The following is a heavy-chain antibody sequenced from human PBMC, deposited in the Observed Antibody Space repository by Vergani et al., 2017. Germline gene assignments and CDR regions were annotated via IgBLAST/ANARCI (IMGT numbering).Heavy chain of an antibody. CDR3: ARGGWLCKYCYYYYMDV. CDR1: GGSISSGSYY. Sequence: QVQLQESGPGLVKPSQTLSLTCTVSGGSISSGSYYWSWIRQPAGKGLEWIGRIYTSGSTNSNPSLKSRVTMSVDTSKNQFSLKLSSVTAADTAVYYWARGGWLCKYCYYYYMDVWGKGTTVTVSS. V-gene: IGHV4-61*02. D-gene: IGHD3-22*01. J-gene: IGHJ6*03. CDR2: IYTSGST.